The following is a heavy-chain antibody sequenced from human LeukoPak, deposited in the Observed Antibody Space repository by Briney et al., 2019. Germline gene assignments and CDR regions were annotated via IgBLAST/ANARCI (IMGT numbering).Heavy chain of an antibody. J-gene: IGHJ4*02. Sequence: ASVKVSCKASGYTFTGYYMHWVRQAPRQRLEWMGWINPNSGGTNYAQKFQGRVTMTRDTSISTAYMELSRLRSDDTAVYYCARLAWQQLNGYFDYWGQGTLVTVSS. CDR3: ARLAWQQLNGYFDY. CDR2: INPNSGGT. CDR1: GYTFTGYY. D-gene: IGHD6-13*01. V-gene: IGHV1-2*02.